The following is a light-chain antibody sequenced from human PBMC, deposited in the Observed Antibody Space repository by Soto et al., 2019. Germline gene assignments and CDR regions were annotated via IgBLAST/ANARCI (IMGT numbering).Light chain of an antibody. CDR2: GAS. V-gene: IGKV3-20*01. CDR1: QSVTKNF. Sequence: ENVLTQSPGTLSLSPGEGADLYFSASQSVTKNFLAWYQPKPGQAPRLLIYGASSRPGGIPDRFSGSGSGTGFTLTISRLEPEDSAVYYCHQYGTSSWAFGQGTKV. CDR3: HQYGTSSWA. J-gene: IGKJ1*01.